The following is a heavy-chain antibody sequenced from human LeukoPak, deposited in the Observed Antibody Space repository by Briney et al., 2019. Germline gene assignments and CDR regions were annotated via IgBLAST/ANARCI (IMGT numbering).Heavy chain of an antibody. Sequence: SETLSLTCTVSGGSISSSSYYWGWIRQPPGKGLEWIGSIYYSGSTYYNPSLKSRVTISVDKSKNQFSLKLSSVTAADTAVYYCASSGSSGLSTWGQGTLVTVSS. D-gene: IGHD3-22*01. CDR3: ASSGSSGLST. CDR2: IYYSGST. CDR1: GGSISSSSYY. J-gene: IGHJ5*02. V-gene: IGHV4-39*07.